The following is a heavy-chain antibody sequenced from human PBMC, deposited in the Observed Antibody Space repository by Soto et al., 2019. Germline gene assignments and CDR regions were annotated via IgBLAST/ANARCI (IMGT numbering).Heavy chain of an antibody. J-gene: IGHJ6*02. CDR3: ARGRLLPHYYYYGMDV. Sequence: QVQLQQWGAGLSKPSETLSLTCAVYGGSFSGYYWSWIRQPPGKALECIGEIKHSGSTNYNPSLKSRVTISVDTSKNQFSLKLSSVTAADTAVYYCARGRLLPHYYYYGMDVWGQGTTVTVSS. V-gene: IGHV4-34*01. CDR2: IKHSGST. CDR1: GGSFSGYY. D-gene: IGHD2-15*01.